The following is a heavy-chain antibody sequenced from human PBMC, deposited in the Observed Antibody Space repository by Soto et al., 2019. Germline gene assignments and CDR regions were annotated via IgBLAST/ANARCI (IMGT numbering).Heavy chain of an antibody. D-gene: IGHD1-26*01. J-gene: IGHJ4*02. CDR2: IHSGGTT. V-gene: IGHV4-30-4*01. CDR1: GASISNGYYS. Sequence: PSETLSLTCTVSGASISNGYYSWSWIRQSPGTGLEWIGHIHSGGTTYSNPSLKSRLTISVDMSKNQFSLKLSSLTAADTAMYYCARGPSGDKVDYWGQGTLVTVSS. CDR3: ARGPSGDKVDY.